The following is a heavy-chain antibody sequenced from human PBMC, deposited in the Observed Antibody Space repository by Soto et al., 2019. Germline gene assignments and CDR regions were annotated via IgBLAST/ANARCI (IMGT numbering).Heavy chain of an antibody. CDR2: ISYDGSNK. J-gene: IGHJ6*03. CDR3: AKGGAPYTIFGVDPYYMDV. Sequence: GGSLRLSCAASGFTFSSYGMHWVRQAPGKGLEWVAVISYDGSNKYYADSVKGRFTISRDNSKNTLYLQMNSLRAEDTAVYYCAKGGAPYTIFGVDPYYMDVWGKGTTVTVSS. D-gene: IGHD3-3*01. CDR1: GFTFSSYG. V-gene: IGHV3-30*18.